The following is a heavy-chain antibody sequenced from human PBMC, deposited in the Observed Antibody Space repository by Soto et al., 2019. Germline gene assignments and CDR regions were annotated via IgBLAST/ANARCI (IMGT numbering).Heavy chain of an antibody. CDR3: ARTSGADAFDI. CDR1: GYSISSSNW. J-gene: IGHJ3*02. D-gene: IGHD2-15*01. V-gene: IGHV4-28*01. CDR2: IYYSGST. Sequence: PSDALSLTCAVAGYSISSSNWWGRIREPPGKGLEWIGYIYYSGSTYYSPSLKGRVTMSVDTSKNQFSLKLSSVTAVDTAVYYRARTSGADAFDIWGQGTMVTVSS.